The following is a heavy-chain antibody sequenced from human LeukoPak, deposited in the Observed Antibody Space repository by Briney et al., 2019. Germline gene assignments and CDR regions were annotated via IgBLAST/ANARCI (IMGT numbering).Heavy chain of an antibody. D-gene: IGHD2-2*01. J-gene: IGHJ6*02. Sequence: GGSLRLSCAASGFTFSSYSMNWVRQAPGKGLEWVSSISSSSSYIYYADSVKGRFTISRDNAKNTLYLQMNSLRAEDTAVYYCARVDCSSTSCYSSRWGYYYGMDVWGQGTTVTVSS. V-gene: IGHV3-21*01. CDR2: ISSSSSYI. CDR1: GFTFSSYS. CDR3: ARVDCSSTSCYSSRWGYYYGMDV.